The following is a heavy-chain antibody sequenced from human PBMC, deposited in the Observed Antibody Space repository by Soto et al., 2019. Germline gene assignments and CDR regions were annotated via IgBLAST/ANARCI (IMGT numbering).Heavy chain of an antibody. CDR2: IYHSGST. J-gene: IGHJ4*02. V-gene: IGHV4-4*02. Sequence: SETLSLTCAVSSGSISSSNWWSWVRQPPGKGLEWIGEIYHSGSTNYNPSLKSRVTISVDKSKNQFSLKLSSVTAADTAVYYCARDKGQLVFRGGFDYWGQGTLVTVSS. CDR1: SGSISSSNW. D-gene: IGHD6-6*01. CDR3: ARDKGQLVFRGGFDY.